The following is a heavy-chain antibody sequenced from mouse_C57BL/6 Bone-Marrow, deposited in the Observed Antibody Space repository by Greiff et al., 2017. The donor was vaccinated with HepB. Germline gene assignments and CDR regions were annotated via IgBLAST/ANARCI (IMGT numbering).Heavy chain of an antibody. CDR3: ARKGYDSWFAY. D-gene: IGHD2-4*01. V-gene: IGHV5-4*03. J-gene: IGHJ3*01. CDR2: ISDGGSYT. Sequence: EVKLQESGGGLVKPGGSLKLSCAASGFTFSSYAMSWVRQTPEKRLEWVATISDGGSYTYYPDNVKGRFTISRDNAKNNLYLQMSHLKSEDTAMYYCARKGYDSWFAYWGQGTLVTVSA. CDR1: GFTFSSYA.